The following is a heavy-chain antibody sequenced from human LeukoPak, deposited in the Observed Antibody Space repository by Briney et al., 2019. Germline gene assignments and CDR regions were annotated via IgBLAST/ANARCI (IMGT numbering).Heavy chain of an antibody. CDR2: IYHSGST. J-gene: IGHJ3*02. Sequence: SETLSLTCAVSGYSISSGYYWGWIRQPPGKGLEWIGSIYHSGSTYYSPSFKSRVTISVDTSKNQFSLKLSSVTAADTAVYYCARFSYYDILKDAFDIWGQGTIVTVSS. CDR3: ARFSYYDILKDAFDI. V-gene: IGHV4-38-2*01. CDR1: GYSISSGYY. D-gene: IGHD3-9*01.